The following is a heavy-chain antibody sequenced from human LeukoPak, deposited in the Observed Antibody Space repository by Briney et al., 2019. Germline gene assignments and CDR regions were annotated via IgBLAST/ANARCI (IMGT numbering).Heavy chain of an antibody. CDR3: AKGARTATRAFDI. J-gene: IGHJ3*02. Sequence: SETLCLTCAVYGGSFSGFYWSWIRQPPGKELEWIGEINHSGSTNYNPSLKSRVTISVDTSKNQFSLKLSSVTAADTAVYYCAKGARTATRAFDIWGQGTMATVSS. CDR1: GGSFSGFY. D-gene: IGHD4-17*01. V-gene: IGHV4-34*01. CDR2: INHSGST.